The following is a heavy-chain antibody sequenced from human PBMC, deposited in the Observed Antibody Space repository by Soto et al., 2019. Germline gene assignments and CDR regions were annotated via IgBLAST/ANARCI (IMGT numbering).Heavy chain of an antibody. Sequence: VKVSCKASGYTFTSYDINWVRQATGQGLEWMGWMNPNSGNTGYAQKFQGRVTMTRNTSISTAYMELGSLRSEDTAVYYCARGGEVSNYGVLSDYWGQGTLVTVSS. J-gene: IGHJ4*02. D-gene: IGHD4-4*01. CDR1: GYTFTSYD. CDR2: MNPNSGNT. V-gene: IGHV1-8*01. CDR3: ARGGEVSNYGVLSDY.